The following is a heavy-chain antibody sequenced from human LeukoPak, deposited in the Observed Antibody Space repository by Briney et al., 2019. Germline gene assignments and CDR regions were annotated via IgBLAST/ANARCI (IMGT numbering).Heavy chain of an antibody. CDR1: GFTVSSNY. CDR3: AREKESSFDY. D-gene: IGHD3-10*01. CDR2: IYSGGST. Sequence: PGGSLRLSCAASGFTVSSNYMSWVRQAPGKGLEWVSVIYSGGSTYYTDSVKGRFTISRDNSKNTLYLQMNSLRAEDTAVYYCAREKESSFDYWGQGTLVTVSS. V-gene: IGHV3-53*01. J-gene: IGHJ4*02.